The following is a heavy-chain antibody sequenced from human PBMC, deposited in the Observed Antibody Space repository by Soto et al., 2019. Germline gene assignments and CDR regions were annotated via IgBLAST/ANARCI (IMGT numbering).Heavy chain of an antibody. CDR1: GGSFIDYY. V-gene: IGHV4-59*01. CDR2: IYYSGST. Sequence: PSETLSLTCGVYGGSFIDYYWSWIRQPPGKGLEWIGYIYYSGSTNYNPSLKSRVTISVDTSKNQFSLKLSSVTAADTAVYYCARSIWFGELLLDYWGQGTLVTVSS. CDR3: ARSIWFGELLLDY. J-gene: IGHJ4*02. D-gene: IGHD3-10*01.